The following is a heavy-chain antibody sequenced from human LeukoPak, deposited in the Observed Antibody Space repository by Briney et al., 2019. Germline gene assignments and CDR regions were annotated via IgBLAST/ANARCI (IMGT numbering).Heavy chain of an antibody. CDR3: ATQYSSSWYSWFDP. J-gene: IGHJ5*02. D-gene: IGHD6-13*01. Sequence: SETLSLTCTVSGGSISSSSYYWGWIRQPPGKGLEWIGSIYYSGSTYYNPSLKSRVTISVDTSKNQFSLKLSSVTAADTAVYYCATQYSSSWYSWFDPWGQGTLVTVSS. CDR2: IYYSGST. V-gene: IGHV4-39*07. CDR1: GGSISSSSYY.